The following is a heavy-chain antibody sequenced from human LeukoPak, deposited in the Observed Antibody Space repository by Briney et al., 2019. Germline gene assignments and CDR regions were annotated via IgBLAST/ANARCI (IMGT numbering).Heavy chain of an antibody. CDR1: GGSISSYY. CDR3: GRAWSEDWILYSGWFDP. V-gene: IGHV4-59*01. CDR2: IYYSGST. Sequence: SETLSLTCTVSGGSISSYYWSWIRQPPGKGLEWIGYIYYSGSTNYNPSLKSRVTISVDTSKNQFSLKLSSVTAADTAVYYCGRAWSEDWILYSGWFDPWGQGTLVTVSS. J-gene: IGHJ5*02. D-gene: IGHD3/OR15-3a*01.